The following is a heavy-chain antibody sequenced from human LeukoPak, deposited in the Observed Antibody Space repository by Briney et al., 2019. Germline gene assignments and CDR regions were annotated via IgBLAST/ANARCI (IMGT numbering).Heavy chain of an antibody. CDR2: IKQDGNEK. V-gene: IGHV3-7*01. D-gene: IGHD6-19*01. CDR3: ARDPPRIAVAGTSDY. CDR1: GFTFSSYC. Sequence: GGSLRLSCAASGFTFSSYCMSWVRQAPGKGLEWVANIKQDGNEKYYVDPVKGRFTIFRDNAKNSLFLQMNSLRAEDTAVYYCARDPPRIAVAGTSDYWGQGTLVTVSS. J-gene: IGHJ4*02.